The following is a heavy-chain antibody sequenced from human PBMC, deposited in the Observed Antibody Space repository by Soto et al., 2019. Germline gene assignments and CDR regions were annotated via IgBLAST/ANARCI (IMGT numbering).Heavy chain of an antibody. D-gene: IGHD3-10*01. J-gene: IGHJ4*02. V-gene: IGHV3-74*01. Sequence: GGSLRLSCVASGFTFSNYWMHWVRQAPGKGLVWVSRINTDGSSTNYADSVKGRFTVSRDNAKNTLYLEMDSLRAEDTAVYYCVRTHCTPASGAYWGPATLVTVSS. CDR3: VRTHCTPASGAY. CDR1: GFTFSNYW. CDR2: INTDGSST.